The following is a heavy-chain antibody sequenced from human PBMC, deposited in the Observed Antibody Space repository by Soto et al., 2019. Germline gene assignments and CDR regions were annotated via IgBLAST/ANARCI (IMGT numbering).Heavy chain of an antibody. CDR3: ARMYSSSRAHDY. V-gene: IGHV4-31*03. CDR2: IYYSGST. J-gene: IGHJ4*02. CDR1: GCSISSGVYY. Sequence: SETRSLTCTVSGCSISSGVYYWSWIRQHPGKGLEWIGYIYYSGSTYYNPSLKSRVTISVDTSKNQFSLKLSSVTAADTAVYYCARMYSSSRAHDYWGQGTLVTVSS. D-gene: IGHD6-6*01.